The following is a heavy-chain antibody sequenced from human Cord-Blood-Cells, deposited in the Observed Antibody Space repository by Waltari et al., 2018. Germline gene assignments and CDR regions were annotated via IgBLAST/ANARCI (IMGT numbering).Heavy chain of an antibody. V-gene: IGHV3-23*01. CDR1: GFTFSSYA. D-gene: IGHD2-21*01. CDR3: AKDPSVAPVVVIEDY. J-gene: IGHJ4*02. CDR2: ISGSGGST. Sequence: EVQLLESGGGLVQPGGSLRLSCAASGFTFSSYALSWVRQAPGKGREWVSAISGSGGSTYYADSVKGRFTISRDNSKNTLYLQMNSLRAEDTAVYYCAKDPSVAPVVVIEDYWGQGTLVTVSS.